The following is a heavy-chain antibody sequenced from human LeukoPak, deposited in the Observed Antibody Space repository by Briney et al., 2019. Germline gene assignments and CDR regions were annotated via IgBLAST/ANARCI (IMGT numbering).Heavy chain of an antibody. V-gene: IGHV4-39*01. CDR3: ARSLLAFDY. CDR1: GDSITGSNYY. D-gene: IGHD2-8*02. Sequence: PSETLSLTCTVSGDSITGSNYYWGWIRQPPGKRLEWIGSFYYSGSTYYNPSLKSRITISVDTSKNQFSLKLSSVTAADTAVYYCARSLLAFDYWGQGTLVTVSS. CDR2: FYYSGST. J-gene: IGHJ4*02.